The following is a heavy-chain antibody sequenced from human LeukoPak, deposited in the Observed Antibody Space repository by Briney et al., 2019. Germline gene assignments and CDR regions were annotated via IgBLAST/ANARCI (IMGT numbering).Heavy chain of an antibody. Sequence: GGSLRLPVLSPDSPSPLPWCHGSGQVPGKGLVWVSRINIYDGDTYYAGSVRGRFTISRDTAENTKYLQMNSVWAEDTGVYYCARARDGSKNALDTWGQGTLVTVSS. CDR3: ARARDGSKNALDT. CDR2: INIYDGDT. D-gene: IGHD4-11*01. CDR1: DSPSPLP. J-gene: IGHJ5*02. V-gene: IGHV3-74*01.